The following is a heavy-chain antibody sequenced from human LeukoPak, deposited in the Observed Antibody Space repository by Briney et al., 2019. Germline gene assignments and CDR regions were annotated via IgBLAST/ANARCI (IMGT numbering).Heavy chain of an antibody. Sequence: GGSLRLSCAASGFTFSDYYMSWIRQTPEKGLEWVSYIGGNSYYTNYADSVKGRFTISRDNAKNSLYLQMNSLRAGDTAVYYCARAATYGGNSDSYWYFDLWGRGTLVTVSS. D-gene: IGHD4-23*01. CDR3: ARAATYGGNSDSYWYFDL. V-gene: IGHV3-11*06. CDR1: GFTFSDYY. J-gene: IGHJ2*01. CDR2: IGGNSYYT.